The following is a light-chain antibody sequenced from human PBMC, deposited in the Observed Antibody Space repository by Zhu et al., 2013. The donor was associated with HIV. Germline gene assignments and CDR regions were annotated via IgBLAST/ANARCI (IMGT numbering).Light chain of an antibody. Sequence: QLVLTQPPSASASLGASVTLTCTLSSGYSNYKVDWYQQRPGKGPRFVMRVGTGGIVGSKGDGIPDRFSVLGSGLNRYLTIKNIQEDDESDYHCGADHGSGSNFVYVFGTGTKVTVL. CDR2: VGTGGIVG. V-gene: IGLV9-49*01. J-gene: IGLJ1*01. CDR3: GADHGSGSNFVYV. CDR1: SGYSNYK.